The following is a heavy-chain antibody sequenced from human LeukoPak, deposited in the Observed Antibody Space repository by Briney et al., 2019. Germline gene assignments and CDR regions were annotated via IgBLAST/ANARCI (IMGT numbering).Heavy chain of an antibody. CDR2: ISGYNGNT. V-gene: IGHV1-18*01. CDR1: GYTFTSYG. J-gene: IGHJ4*02. CDR3: ARADIRAIAISGWYGFDY. Sequence: GASVKVSCKASGYTFTSYGISWVRQAPGQGLEWMGWISGYNGNTNYAQKFQGRVTMTTDTSTSTAYMELRSLRSDDTAVYYCARADIRAIAISGWYGFDYWGQGTLVTVSS. D-gene: IGHD6-19*01.